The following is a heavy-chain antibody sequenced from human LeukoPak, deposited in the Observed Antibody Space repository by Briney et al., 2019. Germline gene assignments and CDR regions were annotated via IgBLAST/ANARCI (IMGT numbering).Heavy chain of an antibody. CDR2: VSYSGST. D-gene: IGHD3-3*01. Sequence: PSETLSLTCTVSGGSISNYYWTWIRQPPGKGLEWIGCVSYSGSTNYNPPLKSRVSISLDTSKNQFSLKLTSVTAADTALYYCARQYDFWSGLFDYWGRGTLVTVSS. CDR1: GGSISNYY. CDR3: ARQYDFWSGLFDY. V-gene: IGHV4-59*08. J-gene: IGHJ4*02.